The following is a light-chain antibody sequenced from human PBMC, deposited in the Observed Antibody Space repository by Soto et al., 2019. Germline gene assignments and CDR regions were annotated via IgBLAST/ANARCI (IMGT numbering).Light chain of an antibody. J-gene: IGLJ2*01. Sequence: QPVLTQPASVSGSPGQSITISCTGTSSDVGDYNYVSWYQHHPGKAPKLMIYEVSNRPSGVSTRFSGSKSGNTASLTISGLQAEDEADYYCSSYTSSSTVVFGGGTQLTVL. CDR2: EVS. V-gene: IGLV2-14*01. CDR1: SSDVGDYNY. CDR3: SSYTSSSTVV.